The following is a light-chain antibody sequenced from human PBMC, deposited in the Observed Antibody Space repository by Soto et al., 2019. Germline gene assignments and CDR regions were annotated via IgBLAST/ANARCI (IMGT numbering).Light chain of an antibody. V-gene: IGKV3-20*01. CDR1: QTFGGVY. Sequence: EIWWTQSPATLSLSPGEGATLSCRASQTFGGVYIAWYQQKPGQAPRLLMSGASTRAAGTLYRFSVFTSGTAFTLTVSRLELGDFVVYSCQQYLSSPISLGRGTRVYLK. CDR3: QQYLSSPIS. CDR2: GAS. J-gene: IGKJ4*01.